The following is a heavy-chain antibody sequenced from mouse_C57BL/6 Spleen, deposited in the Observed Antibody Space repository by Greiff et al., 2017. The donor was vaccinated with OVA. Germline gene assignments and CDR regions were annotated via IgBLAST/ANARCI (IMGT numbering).Heavy chain of an antibody. J-gene: IGHJ2*01. Sequence: EVKLVESGPGLVKPSQSLSLTCSVTGYSITSGYYWNWIRQFPGNKLEWMGYISYDGSNNYNPSLKNRISITRDTSKNQFFLKLNSVTTEDTATYYCARGGVGPFDYWGQGTTLTVSS. CDR3: ARGGVGPFDY. CDR2: ISYDGSN. V-gene: IGHV3-6*01. CDR1: GYSITSGYY.